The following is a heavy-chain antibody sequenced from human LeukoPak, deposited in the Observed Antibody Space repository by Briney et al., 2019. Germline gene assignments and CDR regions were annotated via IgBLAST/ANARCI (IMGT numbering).Heavy chain of an antibody. CDR2: ISSSGS. Sequence: GGSLRLSCAASGFTFSSYSMNWVRQAPGKGLEWVSSISSSGSYSDSVKGRFTISRDNAKNSLYLQMNSLRAEDTAVYYCARGDTIRGGQGTLVTVSS. J-gene: IGHJ4*02. CDR1: GFTFSSYS. CDR3: ARGDTIR. V-gene: IGHV3-21*01. D-gene: IGHD2-2*01.